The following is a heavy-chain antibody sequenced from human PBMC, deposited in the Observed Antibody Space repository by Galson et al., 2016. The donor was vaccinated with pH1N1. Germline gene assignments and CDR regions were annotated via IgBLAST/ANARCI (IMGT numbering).Heavy chain of an antibody. V-gene: IGHV3-48*03. CDR1: GFIVSTYE. Sequence: SLRLSCAASGFIVSTYEMHWVRQAPGKGLEWISYISHNNGGRTYTYHADSVKGRVRISKDNAKNSVYLDMDGLRAEDTADYYCERDTRGWSLEYWGQGTLVTVSS. CDR2: ISHNNGGRTYT. D-gene: IGHD6-19*01. J-gene: IGHJ4*02. CDR3: ERDTRGWSLEY.